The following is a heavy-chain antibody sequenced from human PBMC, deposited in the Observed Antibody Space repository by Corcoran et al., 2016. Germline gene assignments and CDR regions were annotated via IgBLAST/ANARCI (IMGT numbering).Heavy chain of an antibody. CDR3: AKDRGETGPYVNHGGGGDY. Sequence: QVQLVQSGAEVKKPGASVKVSCTASGYTFTSYYMHWVRQAPGQGLEWMGIISPSGGVTSYAQRFQGRVTMTRDTSTSTVYMELSSLRSDDTAVDYCAKDRGETGPYVNHGGGGDYWGQGTLVTVSS. CDR1: GYTFTSYY. D-gene: IGHD3-16*01. J-gene: IGHJ4*02. CDR2: ISPSGGVT. V-gene: IGHV1-46*01.